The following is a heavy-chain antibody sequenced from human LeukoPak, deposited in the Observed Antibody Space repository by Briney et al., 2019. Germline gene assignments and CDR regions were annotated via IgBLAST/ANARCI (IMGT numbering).Heavy chain of an antibody. V-gene: IGHV1-69*01. J-gene: IGHJ4*02. CDR3: ARRGIAVAGTDGFDY. CDR1: GGTFSSYA. CDR2: IIPIFGTA. Sequence: SVKVSCKASGGTFSSYAISWVRQAPGQGLEWMGGIIPIFGTAKYAQKFQGRVTITADESTSTAYIEVSSLRSEDTAVYYCARRGIAVAGTDGFDYWGQGTLVTVSS. D-gene: IGHD6-19*01.